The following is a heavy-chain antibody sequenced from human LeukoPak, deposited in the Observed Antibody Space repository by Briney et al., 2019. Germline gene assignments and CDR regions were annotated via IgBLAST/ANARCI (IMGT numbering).Heavy chain of an antibody. CDR2: IYTSGST. Sequence: PSQTLSLTCTVSGGSISSGSYYWSWIRQPAGKGLEWIGRIYTSGSTNYNPSLKSRVTMSVDTSKNQFSLKLSSVTAADTAVYYCARGTDFWSGYSTYWFDPWGQGTLVTVSS. V-gene: IGHV4-61*02. CDR1: GGSISSGSYY. CDR3: ARGTDFWSGYSTYWFDP. D-gene: IGHD3-3*01. J-gene: IGHJ5*02.